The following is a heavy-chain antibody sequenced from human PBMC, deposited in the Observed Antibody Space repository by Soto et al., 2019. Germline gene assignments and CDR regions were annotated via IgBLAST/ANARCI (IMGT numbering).Heavy chain of an antibody. CDR2: ADYTGTT. V-gene: IGHV4-59*12. D-gene: IGHD4-17*01. Sequence: QVQLQESAPGLVKPSSAMSRTSIISGGSISNYYWSWIRQSPGKGLEWIGYADYTGTTNFKYTPSLESRATISVDTSKNQFSLNLRSVTAADTAIYYCARFPDYGAYVAPWGQGTLVTVSS. CDR3: ARFPDYGAYVAP. J-gene: IGHJ5*02. CDR1: GGSISNYY.